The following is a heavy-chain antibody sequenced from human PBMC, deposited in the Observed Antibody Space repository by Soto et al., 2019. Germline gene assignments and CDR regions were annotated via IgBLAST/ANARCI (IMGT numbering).Heavy chain of an antibody. V-gene: IGHV1-24*01. D-gene: IGHD6-13*01. CDR1: GYTLTELS. CDR2: FDPEDGET. J-gene: IGHJ3*02. CDR3: AKDRHRSSWYDAFDI. Sequence: ASVKVSCKVSGYTLTELSMHWVRQAPGKGLEWMGGFDPEDGETIYAQKFQGRVTMTEDTSTDTAYMELSSLRSEDTAVYYCAKDRHRSSWYDAFDIWGQGTMVTVSS.